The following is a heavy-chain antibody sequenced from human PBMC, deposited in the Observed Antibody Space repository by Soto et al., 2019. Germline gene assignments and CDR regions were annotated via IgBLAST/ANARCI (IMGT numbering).Heavy chain of an antibody. CDR1: GGSISSGGYY. CDR3: ARAPDRNGVFDY. V-gene: IGHV4-31*03. Sequence: QVQLQESGPGLVKPSQTLSLTCTVSGGSISSGGYYWSWIRQHPGKGLEWIGYIYYSGSTYYNPSLKSRVTLSVDTSKHQFSLKLSSVTAADTAVYYCARAPDRNGVFDYWGQGTLVTVSS. J-gene: IGHJ4*02. D-gene: IGHD3-10*01. CDR2: IYYSGST.